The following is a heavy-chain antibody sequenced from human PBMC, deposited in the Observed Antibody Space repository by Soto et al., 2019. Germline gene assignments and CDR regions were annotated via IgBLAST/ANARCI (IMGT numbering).Heavy chain of an antibody. CDR1: GFTFDDYA. CDR2: ISWNSGSI. V-gene: IGHV3-9*01. CDR3: ASLIN. J-gene: IGHJ4*02. Sequence: EVQLVESGGGLVQPGRSLRLSCAASGFTFDDYAMHWVRQAPGKGLEWVSGISWNSGSIGYADSVKGRFTISRDNAKKSLYRQMNSLSAEDWALYYCASLINWGQGTLVTVTS. D-gene: IGHD3-22*01.